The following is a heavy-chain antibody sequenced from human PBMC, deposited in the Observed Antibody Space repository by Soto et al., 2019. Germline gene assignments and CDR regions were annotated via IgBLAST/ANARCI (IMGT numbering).Heavy chain of an antibody. Sequence: EVQLLESGGGLVQPGGSLRLSCAASGFTFSDYAMSWVLQAPGKGLEWVSTINSNGGTTYYADSVKGRFTISRDNSRDARYLQMSRLSAEDTAVYYCTKGLAAIGTGDGFDPWGQGTPVTVSS. D-gene: IGHD6-13*01. CDR3: TKGLAAIGTGDGFDP. J-gene: IGHJ5*02. CDR1: GFTFSDYA. V-gene: IGHV3-23*01. CDR2: INSNGGTT.